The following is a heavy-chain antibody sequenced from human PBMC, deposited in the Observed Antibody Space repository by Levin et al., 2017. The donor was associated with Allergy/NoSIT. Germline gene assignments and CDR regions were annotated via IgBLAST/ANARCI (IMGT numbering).Heavy chain of an antibody. CDR2: INGSGGTT. Sequence: GESLKISCAASGFTFSSYAMSWVRQAPGKGLKWVSGINGSGGTTYYADSVKGRFTVSRDNSKNTLYLQMNSLRAEDTALYYCAKAIAVAGTLTTGYDYWGQGTLVTVSS. D-gene: IGHD6-19*01. J-gene: IGHJ4*02. V-gene: IGHV3-23*01. CDR3: AKAIAVAGTLTTGYDY. CDR1: GFTFSSYA.